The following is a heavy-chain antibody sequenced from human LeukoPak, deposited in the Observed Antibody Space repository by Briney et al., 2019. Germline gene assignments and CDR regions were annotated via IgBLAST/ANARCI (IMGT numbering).Heavy chain of an antibody. J-gene: IGHJ5*02. D-gene: IGHD6-19*01. CDR3: ARRVAHSGWSTYNWFDP. Sequence: SETLSLTCTVSGGSISSSSYYWGWIRQPPGKGLEWIGSIYYSGSTYYNPSLKSRVTISVDTSKNQFSLKLSSVTAADTAVYYCARRVAHSGWSTYNWFDPWGQGTLVTVSS. CDR2: IYYSGST. CDR1: GGSISSSSYY. V-gene: IGHV4-39*07.